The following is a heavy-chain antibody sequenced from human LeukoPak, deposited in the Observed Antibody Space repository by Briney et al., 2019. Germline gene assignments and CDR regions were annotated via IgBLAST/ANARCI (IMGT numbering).Heavy chain of an antibody. D-gene: IGHD5-24*01. J-gene: IGHJ4*02. Sequence: SETLSLTCTASGGSISSYYWSWIRQPPGKGLEWIGYIYYSGSTNYNPSLKSRVTISVDTSKNQFSLKLSSVSAADTAVYYCAIIEMATMVDYWGQGTLVTVSS. CDR2: IYYSGST. V-gene: IGHV4-59*01. CDR3: AIIEMATMVDY. CDR1: GGSISSYY.